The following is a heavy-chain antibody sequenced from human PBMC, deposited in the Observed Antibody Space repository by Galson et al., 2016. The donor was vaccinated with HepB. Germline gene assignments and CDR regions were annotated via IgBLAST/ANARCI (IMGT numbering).Heavy chain of an antibody. CDR3: TAGGDY. J-gene: IGHJ4*02. CDR1: GFIFSSYA. Sequence: SLRLSCAASGFIFSSYAMSWVRQAPGKGLEWVAHIKKDGSEKYYVESVKGRYTISRDNAKNSLYLQMNSLRGEDTAVYYCTAGGDYWGQGNLVTVSS. D-gene: IGHD6-25*01. V-gene: IGHV3-7*01. CDR2: IKKDGSEK.